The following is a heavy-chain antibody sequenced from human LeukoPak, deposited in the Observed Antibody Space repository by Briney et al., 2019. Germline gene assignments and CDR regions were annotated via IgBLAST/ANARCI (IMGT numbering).Heavy chain of an antibody. CDR1: GYTFTSYA. CDR3: ARDYYGKVPYGMDV. D-gene: IGHD3-10*01. J-gene: IGHJ6*02. V-gene: IGHV1-3*01. CDR2: INAGNGNT. Sequence: ASVKVSCKASGYTFTSYAMRWVRQAPGQRLEWMGWINAGNGNTKYSQKFQGRVTITRDTSASTAYMELSSLRSEDTAVYYCARDYYGKVPYGMDVWGQGTTVTVSS.